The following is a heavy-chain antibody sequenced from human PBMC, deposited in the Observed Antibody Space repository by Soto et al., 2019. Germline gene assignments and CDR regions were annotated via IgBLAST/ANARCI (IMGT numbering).Heavy chain of an antibody. CDR3: ARDIRVDGAARYYGMDV. CDR2: SYTSGST. D-gene: IGHD3-10*01. CDR1: GGSISRYD. Sequence: PSETLSLTCTVSGGSISRYDWSWIRQPAGKGLEWIGRSYTSGSTNYNPSLKSRVTMSVDTSKNQFSLKLSSVTAADTAVYYCARDIRVDGAARYYGMDVWGQGTTVTVSS. V-gene: IGHV4-4*07. J-gene: IGHJ6*02.